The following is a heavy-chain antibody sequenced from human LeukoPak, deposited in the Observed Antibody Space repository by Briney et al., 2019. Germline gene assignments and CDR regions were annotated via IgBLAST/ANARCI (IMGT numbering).Heavy chain of an antibody. CDR2: IYPGDSDT. J-gene: IGHJ4*02. CDR1: GYXFTSYW. D-gene: IGHD3-22*01. V-gene: IGHV5-51*01. Sequence: GESLKISCNGSGYXFTSYWIGWVRQMLGKGLEWMGIIYPGDSDTRYSPSFQGQVTISADKSISTAYLQWSSLKASDTAMYYSARRHDSSGYYYDYFDYWGQGTLVTVSS. CDR3: ARRHDSSGYYYDYFDY.